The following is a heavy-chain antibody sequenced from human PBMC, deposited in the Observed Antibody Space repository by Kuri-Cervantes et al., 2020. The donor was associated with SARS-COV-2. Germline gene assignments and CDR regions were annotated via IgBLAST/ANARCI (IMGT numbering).Heavy chain of an antibody. CDR3: ARGGPAAIPWAGYYGMDV. CDR2: IIPIFGTA. D-gene: IGHD2-2*01. J-gene: IGHJ6*02. V-gene: IGHV1-69*13. Sequence: SVKVSCKASGGTFSSYAISWVRQAPGQGLEWMGGIIPIFGTANYAQKFQGRVTITADESTSTAYMELSSLRSEDTAVYYCARGGPAAIPWAGYYGMDVWGQGTTVT. CDR1: GGTFSSYA.